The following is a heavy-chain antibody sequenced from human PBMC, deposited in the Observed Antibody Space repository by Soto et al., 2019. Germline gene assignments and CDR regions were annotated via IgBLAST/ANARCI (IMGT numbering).Heavy chain of an antibody. V-gene: IGHV4-59*01. CDR2: IYYSGIT. CDR1: GGSISSYY. Sequence: SETLSLTCTVSGGSISSYYLSWIRQPPGKGLEWIVYIYYSGITNYNPSLKSRVTISVYTSKNQSSMKLSSVTAADTAVYYCAREKGSIAALYFDYWGQGTLVTVSS. D-gene: IGHD6-6*01. CDR3: AREKGSIAALYFDY. J-gene: IGHJ4*02.